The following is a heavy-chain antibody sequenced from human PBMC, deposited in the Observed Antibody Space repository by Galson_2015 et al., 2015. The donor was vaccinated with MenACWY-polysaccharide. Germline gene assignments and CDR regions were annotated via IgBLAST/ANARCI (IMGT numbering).Heavy chain of an antibody. CDR1: GFTFTSYA. CDR2: VRRSGTNT. Sequence: SLRLSCAASGFTFTSYAMSWVRQAPGKGLEWVSAVRRSGTNTYYADSVKGRFTISRDNSKNTLYLQMNSLRPEDKAVYYCAKDSTDFWSVAGRFDHWGQGTLVTVSS. J-gene: IGHJ5*02. CDR3: AKDSTDFWSVAGRFDH. D-gene: IGHD3-3*01. V-gene: IGHV3-23*01.